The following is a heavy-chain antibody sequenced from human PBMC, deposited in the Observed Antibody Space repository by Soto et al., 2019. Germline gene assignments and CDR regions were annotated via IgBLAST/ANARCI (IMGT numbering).Heavy chain of an antibody. J-gene: IGHJ6*03. CDR3: ARVLRFLEWPGIGRDYYMDV. CDR2: IYYSGST. CDR1: GGSISSYY. Sequence: SETLSLTCTVSGGSISSYYWSWIRQPPGKGLEWIGYIYYSGSTNYNPSLKSRVTISVDTSKNQFSLKLSSVTAADTAVYYCARVLRFLEWPGIGRDYYMDVWGKGTTVTVSS. D-gene: IGHD3-3*01. V-gene: IGHV4-59*01.